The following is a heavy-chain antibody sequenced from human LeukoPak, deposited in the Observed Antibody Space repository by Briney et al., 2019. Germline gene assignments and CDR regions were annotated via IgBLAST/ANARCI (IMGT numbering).Heavy chain of an antibody. J-gene: IGHJ5*02. CDR2: IDSSDSYT. CDR1: GYSFTSYW. V-gene: IGHV5-10-1*01. D-gene: IGHD6-19*01. Sequence: AGESLKISCKGSGYSFTSYWISWVRQMPGKGLEWMGRIDSSDSYTNYSPSFQGHVTISADKSISTAYLQWSSLKASDTAMYYCARHADIPVASGWSYAWGQGIPVTASS. CDR3: ARHADIPVASGWSYA.